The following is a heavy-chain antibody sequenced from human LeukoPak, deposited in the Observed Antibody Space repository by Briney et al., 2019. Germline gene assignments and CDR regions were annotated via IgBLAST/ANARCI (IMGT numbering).Heavy chain of an antibody. D-gene: IGHD3-10*01. CDR1: GFTFSSYW. V-gene: IGHV3-7*01. CDR2: IKQDGNEK. CDR3: ARHRALALNYYGSGSYLGRGCFDY. Sequence: GGSLRLSCAASGFTFSSYWMSWVRQAPGKGLEWVAIIKQDGNEKYYVDSVKGRFTISRDNAKNSLYLQMNSLRAEDTAVYYCARHRALALNYYGSGSYLGRGCFDYWGQGTLVTVPS. J-gene: IGHJ4*02.